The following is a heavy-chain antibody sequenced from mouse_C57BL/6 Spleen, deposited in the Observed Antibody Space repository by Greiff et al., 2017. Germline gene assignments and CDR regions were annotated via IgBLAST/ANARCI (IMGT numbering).Heavy chain of an antibody. V-gene: IGHV1-15*01. Sequence: QVHVKQSGAELVRPGASVTLSCKASGYTFTDYEMHWVKQTPVHGLEWIGAIDPETGGTAYNQKFKGKAILTADKSSSTGYMELRSLTSEDSAVYYCTRSYGSSYGYAMDYWGQGTSVTVSS. CDR2: IDPETGGT. D-gene: IGHD1-1*01. J-gene: IGHJ4*01. CDR3: TRSYGSSYGYAMDY. CDR1: GYTFTDYE.